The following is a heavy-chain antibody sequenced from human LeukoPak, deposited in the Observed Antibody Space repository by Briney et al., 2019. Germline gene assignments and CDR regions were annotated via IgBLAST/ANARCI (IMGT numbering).Heavy chain of an antibody. V-gene: IGHV4-34*01. D-gene: IGHD7-27*01. Sequence: TETLSLTCAVYGGSFSGYYWSWIRQPPGKGLEWIGEINHSGSTNYNPSLKSRVTISVDTSKNQFSLKLSSVTAADTAVYYCARGRNWGIDYWGQGTLVTVSS. CDR3: ARGRNWGIDY. J-gene: IGHJ4*02. CDR2: INHSGST. CDR1: GGSFSGYY.